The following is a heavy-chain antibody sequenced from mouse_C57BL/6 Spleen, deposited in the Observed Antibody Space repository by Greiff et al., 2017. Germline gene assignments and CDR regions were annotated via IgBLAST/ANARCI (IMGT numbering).Heavy chain of an antibody. J-gene: IGHJ3*01. CDR3: ARGYDYDAWFAY. CDR1: GFTFSDYG. CDR2: ISSGSRTI. V-gene: IGHV5-17*01. D-gene: IGHD2-4*01. Sequence: EVKLVESGGGLVKPGGSLKLSCAASGFTFSDYGMHWVRQAPEKGLEWVAYISSGSRTIYYADTVKGRFTISRDNAKNTLFLQMTSLRSEDTAMYYCARGYDYDAWFAYWGQGTLVTVSA.